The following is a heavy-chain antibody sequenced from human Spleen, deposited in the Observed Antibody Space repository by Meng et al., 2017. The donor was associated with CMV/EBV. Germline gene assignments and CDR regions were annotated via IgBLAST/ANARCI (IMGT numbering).Heavy chain of an antibody. CDR2: IYYSGST. CDR1: ISSAVHY. J-gene: IGHJ5*02. D-gene: IGHD6-6*01. V-gene: IGHV4-30-4*08. CDR3: ARMSGYEYSSSSSGVWFDP. Sequence: ISSAVHYWSWVRQPQGKGLEWIGYIYYSGSTYYNPSLESRVTISIDTSKNQFFLNLNSVTAADTAMYYCARMSGYEYSSSSSGVWFDPWGQGTLVTVSS.